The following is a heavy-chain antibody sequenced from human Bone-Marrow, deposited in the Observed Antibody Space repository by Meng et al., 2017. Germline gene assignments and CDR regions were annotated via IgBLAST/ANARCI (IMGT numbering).Heavy chain of an antibody. D-gene: IGHD1-26*01. Sequence: ASVKVSCKPSGYNFPDYYIHWVRRAPGQGLEWMGRINPKSGDTHYAQKFQARVTMTGETSISTAYMELSGLRSDDTAMYYCAVRPLVGPTAEVDYWGQGTLVTVSS. CDR3: AVRPLVGPTAEVDY. V-gene: IGHV1-2*06. CDR2: INPKSGDT. J-gene: IGHJ4*02. CDR1: GYNFPDYY.